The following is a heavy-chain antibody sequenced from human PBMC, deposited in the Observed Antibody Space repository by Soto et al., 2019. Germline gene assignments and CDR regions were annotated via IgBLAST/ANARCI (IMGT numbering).Heavy chain of an antibody. CDR2: ISYDGSNK. D-gene: IGHD6-19*01. V-gene: IGHV3-30*18. Sequence: PGGSLKLSCAASAFTFSSYGMHWVRQAPGKGLEWVAVISYDGSNKYYADSVKGRFTISRDNSKSTLYLQMNSLRAEDTAVYYCAKVGIAVAGTDAFDIWGQGTMVTVSS. J-gene: IGHJ3*02. CDR3: AKVGIAVAGTDAFDI. CDR1: AFTFSSYG.